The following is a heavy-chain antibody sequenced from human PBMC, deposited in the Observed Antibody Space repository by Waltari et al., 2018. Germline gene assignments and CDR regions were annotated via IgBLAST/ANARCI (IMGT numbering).Heavy chain of an antibody. CDR3: ARMAIVGATRGAFDI. Sequence: QVQLVQSGAEVKKPGASVKVSCKASGYTFPSYDIKWVRQATGQGLEWMGWMNPNSGNTGYAQKFQGRVTITRNTSISTAYMELSSLRSEDTAVYYCARMAIVGATRGAFDIWGQGTMVTVSS. CDR2: MNPNSGNT. CDR1: GYTFPSYD. J-gene: IGHJ3*02. V-gene: IGHV1-8*03. D-gene: IGHD1-26*01.